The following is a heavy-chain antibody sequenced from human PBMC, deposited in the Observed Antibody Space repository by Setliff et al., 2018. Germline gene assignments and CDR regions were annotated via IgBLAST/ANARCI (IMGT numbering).Heavy chain of an antibody. CDR3: ARDNTLFGVIITGSWFDP. V-gene: IGHV4-61*02. CDR2: LPTSGTT. D-gene: IGHD3-3*01. Sequence: PSQTLSLTCAVSGGSIPSGSYYWSWIRQPAGEGLEWIGRLPTSGTTDYNPPLKGRVTISADTSTNHFSLKLTSVTAADTAVYYCARDNTLFGVIITGSWFDPWGQGTLVTVSS. J-gene: IGHJ5*02. CDR1: GGSIPSGSYY.